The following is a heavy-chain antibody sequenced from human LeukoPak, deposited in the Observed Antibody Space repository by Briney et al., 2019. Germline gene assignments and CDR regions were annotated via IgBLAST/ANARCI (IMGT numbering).Heavy chain of an antibody. D-gene: IGHD3-22*01. CDR2: IHTSGST. Sequence: PSETLSLTCTFSGGSISSYYWSWIRQPAGKGLEWIGRIHTSGSTNYNPSLKSRVTMSVDTSKNQFSLKLRSVTTADTAVYYCARDQYYYDSSGYSPFDYWGRGTLVTVSS. CDR1: GGSISSYY. J-gene: IGHJ4*02. V-gene: IGHV4-4*07. CDR3: ARDQYYYDSSGYSPFDY.